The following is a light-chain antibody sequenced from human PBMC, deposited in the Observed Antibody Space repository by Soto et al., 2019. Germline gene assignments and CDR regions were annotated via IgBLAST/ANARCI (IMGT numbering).Light chain of an antibody. Sequence: EIVLTQSPGTLSLSPVERATLSCRASQSVSISLAWYQQKPGQAPRLLIYGASSRATGIPDRFSGSGSGPDFTLTISRLEPEDFAVYFCQHYGSSRTFGQGTKVDNK. CDR3: QHYGSSRT. J-gene: IGKJ1*01. CDR2: GAS. CDR1: QSVSIS. V-gene: IGKV3-20*01.